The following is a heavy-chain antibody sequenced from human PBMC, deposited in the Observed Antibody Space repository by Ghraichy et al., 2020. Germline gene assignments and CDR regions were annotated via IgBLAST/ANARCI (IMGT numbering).Heavy chain of an antibody. CDR3: TGLETRQYLLSRFEF. V-gene: IGHV4-38-2*01. J-gene: IGHJ4*02. CDR1: GYSISGGYF. Sequence: SETLSLTCPVSGYSISGGYFWGCIRQPPGKGLECIASIFHSGTTYYNPSLETRVTISVHTSNNQVSLSLGSVTAADTAVCYCTGLETRQYLLSRFEFWGPGTLVTVSS. D-gene: IGHD2/OR15-2a*01. CDR2: IFHSGTT.